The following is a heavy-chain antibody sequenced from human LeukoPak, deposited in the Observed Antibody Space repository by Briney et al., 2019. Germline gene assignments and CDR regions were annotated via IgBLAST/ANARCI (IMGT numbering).Heavy chain of an antibody. CDR1: GGSFSGYY. CDR2: INHSGST. J-gene: IGHJ5*02. D-gene: IGHD2-15*01. CDR3: ARDGGSYCSGGSCYYYNWFDP. Sequence: SETLSLTCAVYGGSFSGYYWSWIRQPPGKGLEWIGEINHSGSTNYNPSLKSRVTISVDTSKNQFSLKLSSVTAADTAVYYCARDGGSYCSGGSCYYYNWFDPWGQGTLVTVSS. V-gene: IGHV4-34*01.